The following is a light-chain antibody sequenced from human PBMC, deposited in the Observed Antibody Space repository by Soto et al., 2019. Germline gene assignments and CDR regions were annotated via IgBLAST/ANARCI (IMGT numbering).Light chain of an antibody. CDR3: QQSYSTPIT. CDR1: QSVSSY. V-gene: IGKV3D-7*01. Sequence: EIELTQSPATLSLSPGERATLSCRASQSVSSYLAWYQQKPGQAPRLLIFGASTLQSGVPSRFSGSGSGTDFTLSISSLQPEDFATYYCQQSYSTPITFGQGTRLEIK. J-gene: IGKJ5*01. CDR2: GAS.